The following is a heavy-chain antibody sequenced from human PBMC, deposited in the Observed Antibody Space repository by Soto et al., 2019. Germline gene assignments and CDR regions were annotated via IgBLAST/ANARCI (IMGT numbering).Heavy chain of an antibody. CDR2: IYPGDSDT. V-gene: IGHV5-51*01. CDR1: GYSFTSYW. D-gene: IGHD3-22*01. J-gene: IGHJ4*02. CDR3: ARTYYYDSSDPTPRFDY. Sequence: PGEALKVSCKGSGYSFTSYWIGWVRQMPGKGLEWMGIIYPGDSDTRYSPSFQGQVTISADKSISTAYLQWSSLKASDTAMYYCARTYYYDSSDPTPRFDYWGQGTLVTVSS.